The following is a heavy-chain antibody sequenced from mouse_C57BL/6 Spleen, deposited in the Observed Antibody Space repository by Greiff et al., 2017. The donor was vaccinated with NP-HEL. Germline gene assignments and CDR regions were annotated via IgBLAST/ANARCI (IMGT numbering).Heavy chain of an antibody. J-gene: IGHJ2*01. CDR1: GYTFTSYW. CDR3: ARNGIYYGNSYYFDY. CDR2: IYPGSGST. Sequence: QVQLQQPGAELVKPGASVKMSCKASGYTFTSYWITWVKQRPGQGLEWIGDIYPGSGSTNYNEKFKSKATLTVDTSSSTAYMQLSSLTSEDSAVYYCARNGIYYGNSYYFDYWGQGTTLTVSS. D-gene: IGHD2-1*01. V-gene: IGHV1-55*01.